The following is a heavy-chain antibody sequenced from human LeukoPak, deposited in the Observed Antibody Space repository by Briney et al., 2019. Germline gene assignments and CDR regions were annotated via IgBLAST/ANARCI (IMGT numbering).Heavy chain of an antibody. D-gene: IGHD2-15*01. J-gene: IGHJ4*02. V-gene: IGHV3-7*05. Sequence: GGSLRLSCAASGFTFSSYAMSWVRQAPGKGLEYVANIKEDGSEKSYVDSVKGRFTISRDNTKNSLYLQMNSLRGEDTAVYYCVRDGHQGIFTWCWGQGTLVTVSS. CDR3: VRDGHQGIFTWC. CDR2: IKEDGSEK. CDR1: GFTFSSYA.